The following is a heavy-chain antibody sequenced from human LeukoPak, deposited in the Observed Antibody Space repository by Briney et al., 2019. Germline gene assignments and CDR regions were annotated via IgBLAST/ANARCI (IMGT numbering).Heavy chain of an antibody. Sequence: SETLSLTCTVSGGSISSYYWSWIRQPPGKGLEWIGYIYYSGSTNYNPSLKSRVTISVDTSKNQFSLKLSSVTAADTAAYYCARVAAVGLGPFDYWGQGTLVTVSS. V-gene: IGHV4-59*01. CDR1: GGSISSYY. J-gene: IGHJ4*02. D-gene: IGHD6-13*01. CDR2: IYYSGST. CDR3: ARVAAVGLGPFDY.